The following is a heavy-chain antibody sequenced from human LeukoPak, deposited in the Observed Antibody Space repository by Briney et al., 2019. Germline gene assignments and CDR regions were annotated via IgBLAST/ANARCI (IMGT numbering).Heavy chain of an antibody. D-gene: IGHD1-20*01. V-gene: IGHV4-59*01. CDR3: ARSIAGTTTGFDY. J-gene: IGHJ4*02. CDR1: VGSISSYP. Sequence: SETLSLTCTVSVGSISSYPWSWIRQPPGKGLEWIGYIYYSGHTNYNPSLKSRVTILVDTSKNQFSLKLSSVTAADTAVYYCARSIAGTTTGFDYWGQGTLVTVSS. CDR2: IYYSGHT.